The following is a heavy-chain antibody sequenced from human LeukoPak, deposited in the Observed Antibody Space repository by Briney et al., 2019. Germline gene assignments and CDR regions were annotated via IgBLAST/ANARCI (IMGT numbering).Heavy chain of an antibody. D-gene: IGHD1-1*01. CDR1: GFAFDIYA. Sequence: GGSLRLSCAASGFAFDIYAMTWVCQAPGKGLEWVSGISAGGSSTYYADSVKGRLTISRDNSKNTVYLQMNSLRGEDTAVYYCAKDPRGSLERRGHFDFWGQGTLVTVSS. CDR3: AKDPRGSLERRGHFDF. V-gene: IGHV3-23*01. J-gene: IGHJ4*02. CDR2: ISAGGSST.